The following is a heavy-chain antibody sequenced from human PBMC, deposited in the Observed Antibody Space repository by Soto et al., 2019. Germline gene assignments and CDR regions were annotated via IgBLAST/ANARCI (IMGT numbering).Heavy chain of an antibody. CDR1: LSFSSYA. D-gene: IGHD3-10*01. V-gene: IGHV3-23*01. J-gene: IGHJ4*02. CDR3: AKDFHGSGSSTTPAY. CDR2: ISGSGGST. Sequence: LSFSSYAMSWVRQAPGKGLEWVSAISGSGGSTYYADSVKGRFTISRDNSKNTLYLQMNSLRAEDTAVYYCAKDFHGSGSSTTPAYWGQGTLVTVSS.